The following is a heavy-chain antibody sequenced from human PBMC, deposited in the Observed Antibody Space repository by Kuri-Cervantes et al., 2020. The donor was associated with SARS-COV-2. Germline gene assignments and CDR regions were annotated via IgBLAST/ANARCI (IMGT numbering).Heavy chain of an antibody. V-gene: IGHV3-33*01. CDR3: AAELVAAYGMDV. D-gene: IGHD1-7*01. J-gene: IGHJ6*02. Sequence: GGSLRLSCAASGFTFSSYGMHWVRQAPGKGLEWVTVIWCDGSSKYYVDSVKGRFTISRDNSKNTLYLQMNSLRAEDTAVYYCAAELVAAYGMDVWGQGTTVTVSS. CDR2: IWCDGSSK. CDR1: GFTFSSYG.